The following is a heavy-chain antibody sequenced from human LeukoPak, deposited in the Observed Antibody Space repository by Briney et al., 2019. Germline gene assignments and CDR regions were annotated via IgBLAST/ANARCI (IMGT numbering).Heavy chain of an antibody. J-gene: IGHJ4*02. Sequence: GGSLRLSCAASGFTFSSNWMHWVRHAPGKGLVWVSRINEDGSTTNYADSVKGRSTIFGDNAKNTLYLQMNSLRAEDTAVYYCVRDLGGRSGHWGQGTLVTVSS. CDR3: VRDLGGRSGH. CDR2: INEDGSTT. V-gene: IGHV3-74*01. CDR1: GFTFSSNW. D-gene: IGHD1-26*01.